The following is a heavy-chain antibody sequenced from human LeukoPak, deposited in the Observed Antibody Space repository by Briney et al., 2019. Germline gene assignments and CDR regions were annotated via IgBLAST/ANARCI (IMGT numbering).Heavy chain of an antibody. CDR1: GDSINSLDL. Sequence: PSETLSLTCTVSGDSINSLDLWSWVRQPPGKGLEWIGEMYLSGTTHSNPSVKSRVTISIDTSKNQFSLKLSSVTAADTAVYYCARDRVRGSSNPYFDYWGQGTLVTVSS. CDR2: MYLSGTT. V-gene: IGHV4-4*02. CDR3: ARDRVRGSSNPYFDY. D-gene: IGHD1-26*01. J-gene: IGHJ4*02.